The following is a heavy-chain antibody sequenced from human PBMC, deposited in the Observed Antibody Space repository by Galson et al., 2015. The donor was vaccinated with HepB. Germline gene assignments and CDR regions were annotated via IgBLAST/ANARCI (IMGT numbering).Heavy chain of an antibody. CDR3: AKTHYDTLTGFFPGFNY. D-gene: IGHD3-9*01. CDR1: GFTFSRYP. CDR2: IIESAGRT. J-gene: IGHJ4*02. Sequence: SLRLSCAASGFTFSRYPMSWVRQAPGKGLEWVSGIIESAGRTYYADSVEGRFTISRDNSKNTLYLQMNSLRAEDTAIYYCAKTHYDTLTGFFPGFNYWGQGTLVTVSS. V-gene: IGHV3-23*01.